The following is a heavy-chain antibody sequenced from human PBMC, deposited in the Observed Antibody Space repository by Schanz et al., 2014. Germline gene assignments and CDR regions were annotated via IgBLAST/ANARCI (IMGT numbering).Heavy chain of an antibody. CDR3: ARDQSPYTNSSDVRYFDY. CDR1: GYTFTNFY. V-gene: IGHV1-69*04. J-gene: IGHJ4*02. CDR2: IIPSLGLA. Sequence: QVQLVQSGAEVKKPGASVKVSCKASGYTFTNFYIHWVRQAPGQGLEWMGRIIPSLGLAKYEQKFQDKVTITADTSTTTAYMELSGLRSEDTAVYYCARDQSPYTNSSDVRYFDYWGQGSLVTVSS. D-gene: IGHD6-6*01.